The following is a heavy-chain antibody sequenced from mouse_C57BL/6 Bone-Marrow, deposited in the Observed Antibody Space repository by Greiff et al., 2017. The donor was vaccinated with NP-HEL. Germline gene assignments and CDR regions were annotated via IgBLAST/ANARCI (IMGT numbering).Heavy chain of an antibody. J-gene: IGHJ2*01. CDR1: GYTFTDYY. V-gene: IGHV1-76*01. CDR2: IYPGCGNT. CDR3: ATIYYDYDEGFDY. D-gene: IGHD2-4*01. Sequence: QVQLQQSGAELVRPGASVKLSCKASGYTFTDYYINWVKQRPGQGLEWIARIYPGCGNTYYNEKFKGKATLTAEKSSSTAYMQLSSLTSEDSAVYFFATIYYDYDEGFDYWGQGTTLTVSS.